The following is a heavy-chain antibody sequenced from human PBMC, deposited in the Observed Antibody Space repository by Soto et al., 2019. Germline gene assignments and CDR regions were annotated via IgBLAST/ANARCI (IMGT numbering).Heavy chain of an antibody. J-gene: IGHJ4*01. Sequence: ESGGGVVSPGGSLRLSCVGSGFSFRDHSMNWVRQPPGKGLQWISYISSSSENIYYADSVKGRFTVSRDNAKNTLFLQMNSLRDDDSAIYYCARLPKGSVVTGWGQGSLVTVSS. D-gene: IGHD2-21*02. CDR3: ARLPKGSVVTG. CDR2: ISSSSENI. CDR1: GFSFRDHS. V-gene: IGHV3-48*02.